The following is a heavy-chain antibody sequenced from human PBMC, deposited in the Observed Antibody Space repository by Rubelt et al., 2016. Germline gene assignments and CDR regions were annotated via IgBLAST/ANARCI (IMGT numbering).Heavy chain of an antibody. CDR3: ARSPRYDFEDNWFDP. CDR2: INPSGGST. J-gene: IGHJ5*02. D-gene: IGHD3-3*01. CDR1: GYTFTSYY. V-gene: IGHV1-46*01. Sequence: QVQLVQSGAEVKKPGASVKVSCKASGYTFTSYYMHWVRQAPGQGLEWMGIINPSGGSTSYVRKFQGRVTMTRDTSTSTVYMELSSLRSEGTAVYYCARSPRYDFEDNWFDPWGQGTLVTVSS.